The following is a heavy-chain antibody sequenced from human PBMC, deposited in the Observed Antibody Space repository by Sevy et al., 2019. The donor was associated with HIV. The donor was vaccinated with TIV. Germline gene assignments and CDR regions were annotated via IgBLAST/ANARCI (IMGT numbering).Heavy chain of an antibody. V-gene: IGHV2-5*02. CDR1: GFSFSTSGMG. D-gene: IGHD1-26*01. Sequence: SGPTLVKPRQTLTLTGTFSGFSFSTSGMGVGWIRQPPGKALEWLAVIYWDNDKRYSPSLKSRLTITKDTSKNQVVLTMTNMDPVDTATYYCAHSCRGIRLYYFDPWGRGTLVTVSS. CDR2: IYWDNDK. CDR3: AHSCRGIRLYYFDP. J-gene: IGHJ5*02.